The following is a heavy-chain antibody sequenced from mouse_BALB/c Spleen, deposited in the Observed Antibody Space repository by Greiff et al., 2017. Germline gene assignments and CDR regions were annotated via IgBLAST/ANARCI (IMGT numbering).Heavy chain of an antibody. D-gene: IGHD1-1*01. Sequence: QVQLLQPGAELVRPGASVKLSCTASGYPFTSYWMTWVKPRPGQGLEWIGMIDPSVSETNYNQMFKDKATLTVDKSSHPAYMQLSSLTSEDSAVYYCARDYYGSSAYWGQGTLVTVSA. J-gene: IGHJ3*01. CDR1: GYPFTSYW. V-gene: IGHV1-61*01. CDR2: IDPSVSET. CDR3: ARDYYGSSAY.